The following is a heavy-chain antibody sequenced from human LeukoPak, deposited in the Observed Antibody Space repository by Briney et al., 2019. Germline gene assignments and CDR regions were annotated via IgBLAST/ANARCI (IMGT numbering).Heavy chain of an antibody. D-gene: IGHD3-22*01. Sequence: GASVKVSCKASGYTFTNYDLNRVRQDTGDRLEWTGLICSNSVNTGYAQKFQGRVTMTRDTSISTAYMELSSLTSDDTAVYYCARGKEDYDGSDLPLLGYWGQGTLVTVSS. CDR1: GYTFTNYD. V-gene: IGHV1-8*01. J-gene: IGHJ4*02. CDR2: ICSNSVNT. CDR3: ARGKEDYDGSDLPLLGY.